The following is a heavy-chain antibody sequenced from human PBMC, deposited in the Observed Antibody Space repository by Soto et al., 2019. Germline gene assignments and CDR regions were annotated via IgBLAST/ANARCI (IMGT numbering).Heavy chain of an antibody. Sequence: TSETLSLTCAVYGGSFSGYYWSWIRQPPGKGLEWIGEINHSGSTNYNPSLKSRVTISVDTSKNQFSLKLSSVTAADTAVYYCASLGLNCSSTSCYRYYYYYGMDVWGQGTTVTVSS. V-gene: IGHV4-34*01. CDR2: INHSGST. CDR3: ASLGLNCSSTSCYRYYYYYGMDV. CDR1: GGSFSGYY. J-gene: IGHJ6*02. D-gene: IGHD2-2*01.